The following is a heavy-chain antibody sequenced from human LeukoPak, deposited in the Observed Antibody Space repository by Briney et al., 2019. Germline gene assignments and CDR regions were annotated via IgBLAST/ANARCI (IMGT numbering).Heavy chain of an antibody. V-gene: IGHV7-4-1*02. CDR3: ARGRTAVAAYNWFDP. CDR1: GYTFTSYA. Sequence: GASVKVSCKASGYTFTSYAMNWVRQAPGKGLEWMGWINTNTGNPTYAQGFTGRFVFSLDTSVSTAYLQISSLKAEDTAVYYCARGRTAVAAYNWFDPWGQGTLVTVSS. CDR2: INTNTGNP. D-gene: IGHD6-19*01. J-gene: IGHJ5*02.